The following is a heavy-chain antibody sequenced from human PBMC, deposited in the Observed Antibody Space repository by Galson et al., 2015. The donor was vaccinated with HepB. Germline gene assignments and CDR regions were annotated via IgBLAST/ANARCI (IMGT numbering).Heavy chain of an antibody. CDR1: GFTFSSYA. D-gene: IGHD1-26*01. Sequence: SLRLSCAASGFTFSSYAMHWVRQAPGKGLEWVAVISYDGSNKYYADSVKGRFTISRDNSKNTLYLQMNSLRAEDTAVYYCARAQGVLRWELPFDYWCQGTLVTVSS. J-gene: IGHJ4*02. CDR2: ISYDGSNK. V-gene: IGHV3-30-3*01. CDR3: ARAQGVLRWELPFDY.